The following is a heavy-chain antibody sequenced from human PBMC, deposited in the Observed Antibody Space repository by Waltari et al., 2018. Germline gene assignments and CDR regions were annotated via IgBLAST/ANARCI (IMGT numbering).Heavy chain of an antibody. CDR1: GFTFSGYW. CDR3: AREAAAGIR. Sequence: EVQLVESGGGLVQPGGSLRLSCAASGFTFSGYWMSWVRQAPGKGLEWVANIKQDGSEKYYVDSVKGRFTISRDNAKNSLYLQMNSLRAEDTAVYYCAREAAAGIRWGQGTLVTVSS. J-gene: IGHJ4*02. V-gene: IGHV3-7*01. D-gene: IGHD6-13*01. CDR2: IKQDGSEK.